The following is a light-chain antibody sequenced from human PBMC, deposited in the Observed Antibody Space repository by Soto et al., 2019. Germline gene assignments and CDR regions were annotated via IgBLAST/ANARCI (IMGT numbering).Light chain of an antibody. CDR2: DVS. Sequence: QSVLTQPASVSGSPGQSITISCTGTSSDVGGYNYVSWYQQHPGKAPKLMIYDVSNRPSGVSNRFSGSKSGNTASLTISWLQAEDEADYYCSSYTRSSTWVFGGGTKVTVL. V-gene: IGLV2-14*01. CDR1: SSDVGGYNY. CDR3: SSYTRSSTWV. J-gene: IGLJ3*02.